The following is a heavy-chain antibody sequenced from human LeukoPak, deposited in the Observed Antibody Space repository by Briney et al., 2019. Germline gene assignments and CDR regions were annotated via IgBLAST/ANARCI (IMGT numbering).Heavy chain of an antibody. J-gene: IGHJ4*02. Sequence: SETLSLTCTVSGGSISSSSHYWGWIRQPPGKGLEWIGSIYYGGSTYYNLSLKSRVTIYVDTSKNQFSLKLSSVTASDTAVYYCARLKKNCSSTSCYNFDYWGQGTLVTVSS. V-gene: IGHV4-39*01. CDR1: GGSISSSSHY. CDR2: IYYGGST. D-gene: IGHD2-2*01. CDR3: ARLKKNCSSTSCYNFDY.